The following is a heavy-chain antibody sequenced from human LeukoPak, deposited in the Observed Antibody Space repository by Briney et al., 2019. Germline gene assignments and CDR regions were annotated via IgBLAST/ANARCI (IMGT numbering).Heavy chain of an antibody. CDR3: ARGGWYNYYYFDY. J-gene: IGHJ4*02. CDR2: ISSNGGST. Sequence: GGSLRLSCAASGFTFSSYAMHWVRQAPGKGLEYVSAISSNGGSTYYANSVKGRFTISRDNSKNTLYLQMNSLRAEDTAVYYCARGGWYNYYYFDYWGQGTLVTVSS. V-gene: IGHV3-64*01. CDR1: GFTFSSYA. D-gene: IGHD6-19*01.